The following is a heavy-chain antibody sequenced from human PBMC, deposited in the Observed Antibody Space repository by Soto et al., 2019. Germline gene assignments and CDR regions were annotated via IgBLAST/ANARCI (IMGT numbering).Heavy chain of an antibody. V-gene: IGHV5-10-1*01. CDR2: IDPSGSYT. CDR3: TRDRGSTGTIDNYYDMDV. Sequence: GESLKISCKGSGYIFTSYWISWVRQMPGKCLEWMGRIDPSGSYTNYSPSFQGHVTISADKSISTAYLQWSSRGSDDTAVYYSTRDRGSTGTIDNYYDMDVWGQGTTVTVSS. D-gene: IGHD1-1*01. J-gene: IGHJ6*02. CDR1: GYIFTSYW.